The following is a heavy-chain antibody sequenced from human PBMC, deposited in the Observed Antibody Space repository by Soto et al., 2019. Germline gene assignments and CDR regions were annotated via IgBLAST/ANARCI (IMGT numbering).Heavy chain of an antibody. CDR2: IYRTGTT. CDR1: GGSFTSNNW. D-gene: IGHD1-7*01. V-gene: IGHV4-4*02. Sequence: QVQLQESGPGLVKPSGTLSLTCAVSGGSFTSNNWWTWVRQPPGQGLEWIGEIYRTGTTNYNPPLTSRVTISLDKSENQFSLKVTSPTAADTAVYYCASRDPGTSVDYWGQGTLVTVSS. J-gene: IGHJ4*02. CDR3: ASRDPGTSVDY.